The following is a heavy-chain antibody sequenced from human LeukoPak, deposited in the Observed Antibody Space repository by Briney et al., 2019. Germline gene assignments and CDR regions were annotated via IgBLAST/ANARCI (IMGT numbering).Heavy chain of an antibody. CDR2: ISGSGGNT. J-gene: IGHJ4*02. D-gene: IGHD3-10*01. V-gene: IGHV3-23*01. CDR3: AKDRRAGSYDY. CDR1: GGSISSYY. Sequence: ETLSLTCTVSGGSISSYYWSWVRQPPGKGLEWVSAISGSGGNTYYADSVKGRFTISRDNSKNTLYLQMNSLRAEDTAVYYCAKDRRAGSYDYWGQGTLVTVSS.